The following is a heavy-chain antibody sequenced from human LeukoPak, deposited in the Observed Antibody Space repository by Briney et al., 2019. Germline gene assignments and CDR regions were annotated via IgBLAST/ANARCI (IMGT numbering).Heavy chain of an antibody. Sequence: GGSLRLSCAASGFTFDDYGMSWVRQAPGKGLEWVSGINWNGGSTGYADSVKGRFTISRDNDKHCLYLQMNSLRAEDTALYYCARRRDYYDSSGYYWVIDYWGQGTLVTVSS. CDR2: INWNGGST. J-gene: IGHJ4*02. CDR1: GFTFDDYG. V-gene: IGHV3-20*04. D-gene: IGHD3-22*01. CDR3: ARRRDYYDSSGYYWVIDY.